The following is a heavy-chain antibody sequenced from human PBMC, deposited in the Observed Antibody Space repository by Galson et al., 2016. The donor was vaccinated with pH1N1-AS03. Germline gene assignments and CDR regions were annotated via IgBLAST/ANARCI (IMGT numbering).Heavy chain of an antibody. CDR3: AKSLYLSGSFHSYFDL. CDR2: MYHSGTT. J-gene: IGHJ2*01. Sequence: ETLSLTCDVSGFSISNGYYWGWIRQPPGKGLEWIGCMYHSGTTFHNPSLKSRVTMSVNTSKNQFSLKLTSVTAADTAVYYCAKSLYLSGSFHSYFDLWGRGTLVIVSS. CDR1: GFSISNGYY. V-gene: IGHV4-38-2*01. D-gene: IGHD3-10*01.